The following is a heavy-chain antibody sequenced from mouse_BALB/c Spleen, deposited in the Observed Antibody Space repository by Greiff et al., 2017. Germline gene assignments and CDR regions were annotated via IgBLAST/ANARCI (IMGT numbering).Heavy chain of an antibody. CDR2: ISSGGSYT. Sequence: EVMLVESGGGLVKPGGSLKLSCAASGFTFSSYAMSWVRQSPEKRLEWVAEISSGGSYTYYPDTVTGRFTISRDNAKNTLYLEMSSLRSEDTAMYYCASAESTMIKDWYFDVWGAGTTVTVSS. V-gene: IGHV5-9-4*01. CDR3: ASAESTMIKDWYFDV. CDR1: GFTFSSYA. J-gene: IGHJ1*01. D-gene: IGHD2-4*01.